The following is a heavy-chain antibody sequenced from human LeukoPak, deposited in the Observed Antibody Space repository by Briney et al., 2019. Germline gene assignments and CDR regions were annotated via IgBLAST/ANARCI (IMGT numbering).Heavy chain of an antibody. V-gene: IGHV4-4*07. CDR1: GGSISSDY. D-gene: IGHD3-16*01. CDR2: INSRGSI. Sequence: SETLSLTCTVSGGSISSDYWSWIRQPAGKGLDWIGRINSRGSIKYNPSLKSRVTMSVDTSKNQFSLRLTSVTAADTAVYYCARDSEGWASAYYYYYMDVWGKGTTVTGSS. J-gene: IGHJ6*03. CDR3: ARDSEGWASAYYYYYMDV.